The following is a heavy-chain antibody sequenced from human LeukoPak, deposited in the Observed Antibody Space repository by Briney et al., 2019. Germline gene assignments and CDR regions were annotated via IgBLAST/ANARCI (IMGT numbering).Heavy chain of an antibody. CDR1: GYSFTSYW. J-gene: IGHJ6*03. CDR2: IYPGDSDT. Sequence: AESLKISCKGSGYSFTSYWIGWVRQMPGQGLAGMGSIYPGDSDTRYSPSFQGQVTISADKSISTAYMQWSSLTVSDTAMYYCETHFHILQFAQEFNDYYYYMDVWGKGTTVTVSS. CDR3: ETHFHILQFAQEFNDYYYYMDV. V-gene: IGHV5-51*01. D-gene: IGHD3-10*01.